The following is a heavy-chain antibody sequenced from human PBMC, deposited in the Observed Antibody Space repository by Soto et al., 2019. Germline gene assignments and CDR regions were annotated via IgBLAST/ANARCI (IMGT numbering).Heavy chain of an antibody. V-gene: IGHV1-18*01. J-gene: IGHJ4*02. CDR1: GYTFTSYA. CDR3: ARSTPDYCSSTSCYLGSSSYFDY. D-gene: IGHD2-2*01. CDR2: ISAYNGNT. Sequence: GASVKVSCKASGYTFTSYAMHWVRQAPGQRLEWMGWISAYNGNTNYAQKLQGRVTMTTDTSTSTAYMELRSLRSDDTAVYYCARSTPDYCSSTSCYLGSSSYFDYWGQGPLVTVSS.